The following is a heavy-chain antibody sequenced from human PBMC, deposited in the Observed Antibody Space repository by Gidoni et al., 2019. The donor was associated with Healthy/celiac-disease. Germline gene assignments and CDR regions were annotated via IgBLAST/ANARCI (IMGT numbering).Heavy chain of an antibody. CDR1: GFPFSSYA. CDR2: ISGSGGST. CDR3: AKDFGHIVVVTATVFDY. D-gene: IGHD2-21*02. J-gene: IGHJ4*02. V-gene: IGHV3-23*01. Sequence: EVQLLESGGGLVQPGGSLRLSCAASGFPFSSYAMGWVRQAPGKGLEWVSAISGSGGSTYYADSVKGRFTISRDNSKNTLYLQMNSLRAEDTAVYYCAKDFGHIVVVTATVFDYWGQGTLVTVSS.